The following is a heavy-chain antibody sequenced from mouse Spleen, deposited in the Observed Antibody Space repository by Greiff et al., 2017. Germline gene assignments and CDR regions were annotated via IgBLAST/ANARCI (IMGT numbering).Heavy chain of an antibody. CDR3: ARNYYGSPAWFAY. Sequence: VQVVESGPGLVAPSQSLSITCTVSGFSLTSYDISWIRQPPGKGLEWLGVIWTGGGTNYNSAFMSRLSISKDNSKSQVFLKMNSLQTDDTAIYYCARNYYGSPAWFAYWGQGTLVTVSA. CDR2: IWTGGGT. D-gene: IGHD1-1*01. CDR1: GFSLTSYD. V-gene: IGHV2-9-2*01. J-gene: IGHJ3*01.